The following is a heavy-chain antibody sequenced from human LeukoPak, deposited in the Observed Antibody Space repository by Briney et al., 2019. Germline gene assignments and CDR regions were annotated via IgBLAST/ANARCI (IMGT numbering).Heavy chain of an antibody. CDR3: ASGGPEMATIGGDYFDY. D-gene: IGHD5-24*01. CDR2: IIPIFGIA. V-gene: IGHV1-69*04. CDR1: GGTFSSYA. Sequence: SVKVSCKASGGTFSSYAISWVRLAPGQGLEWMGRIIPIFGIANYAQKFQGRVTITADKSTSTAYMELSSLRSEDTAGYYCASGGPEMATIGGDYFDYWGQGTLVTVSS. J-gene: IGHJ4*02.